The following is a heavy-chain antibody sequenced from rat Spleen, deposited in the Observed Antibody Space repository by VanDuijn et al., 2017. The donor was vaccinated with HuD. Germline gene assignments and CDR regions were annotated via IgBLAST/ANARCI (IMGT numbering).Heavy chain of an antibody. V-gene: IGHV5-27*01. J-gene: IGHJ2*01. CDR2: ITNLGGST. Sequence: EVQLVESGGGLVQPGRSLKLSCAASGFTFSNYYMAWVRQAPGKGLEWVASITNLGGSTYYSDSVKGRFTISRDNEKSTLYLQMNSLRSEDTATYYCTGPFDIWGQGVMVTVSS. CDR1: GFTFSNYY. CDR3: TGPFDI.